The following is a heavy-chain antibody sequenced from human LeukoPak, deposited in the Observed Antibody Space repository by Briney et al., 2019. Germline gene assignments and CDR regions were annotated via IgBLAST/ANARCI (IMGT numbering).Heavy chain of an antibody. J-gene: IGHJ4*02. CDR3: ARDQEGFDY. CDR2: IYPRDGST. CDR1: GYTFTSNY. V-gene: IGHV1-46*01. Sequence: ASVKVSCKASGYTFTSNYIHWVRQAPGQGLEWMGMIYPRDGSTSYAQKFQGRVTVTRDTSTSTVHMELSGLRSENTAVYYCARDQEGFDYWGQGTLVTVSS.